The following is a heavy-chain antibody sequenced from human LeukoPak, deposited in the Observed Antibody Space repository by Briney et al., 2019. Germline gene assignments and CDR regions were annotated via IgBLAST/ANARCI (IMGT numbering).Heavy chain of an antibody. V-gene: IGHV3-48*04. CDR3: ARGQYYYGSGSYYDY. Sequence: GGSLRLSCAASGFTFSSYSMNWVRQAPGKGLEWVSSISSSSSTIYYADSVKGRFTISRDNAKNSLYLQMNSLRAEDTAVYYCARGQYYYGSGSYYDYWGQGTLVTVSS. J-gene: IGHJ4*02. D-gene: IGHD3-10*01. CDR2: ISSSSSTI. CDR1: GFTFSSYS.